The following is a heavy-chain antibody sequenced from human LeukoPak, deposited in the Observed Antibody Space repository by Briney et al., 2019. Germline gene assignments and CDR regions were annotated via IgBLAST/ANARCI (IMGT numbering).Heavy chain of an antibody. V-gene: IGHV4-34*01. CDR1: GGSFSGYY. CDR3: AKSLYGSGSYYNWFDP. Sequence: SETQSLTCVVYGGSFSGYYWSWIRQSPGKGLEWIGEINHRGSTNYNPSLKRRVTISLDTSKNQFSLKLSSVTAADTAVYYCAKSLYGSGSYYNWFDPWGQGTLVTVSS. D-gene: IGHD3-10*01. CDR2: INHRGST. J-gene: IGHJ5*02.